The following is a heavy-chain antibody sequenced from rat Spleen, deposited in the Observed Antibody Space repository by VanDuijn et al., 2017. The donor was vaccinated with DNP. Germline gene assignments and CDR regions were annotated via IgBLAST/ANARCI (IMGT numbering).Heavy chain of an antibody. J-gene: IGHJ2*01. CDR1: GFTFSYYG. V-gene: IGHV5S13*01. D-gene: IGHD3-8*01. CDR3: TSNPHIRTAAPFDY. Sequence: EVQLVESGGGLVQPGRSLKLSCAASGFTFSYYGMAWVRQTPMKGLEWVASISTGSGNTYYRDSVTGRFSISRDNEKSTLYLQVNSLRSEDTATYYCTSNPHIRTAAPFDYWGQGVMVTVSS. CDR2: ISTGSGNT.